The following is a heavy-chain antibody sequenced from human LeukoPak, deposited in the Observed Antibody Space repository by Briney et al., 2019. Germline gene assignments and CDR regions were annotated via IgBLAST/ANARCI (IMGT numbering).Heavy chain of an antibody. CDR2: IYYSGST. D-gene: IGHD6-6*01. J-gene: IGHJ4*02. CDR1: GGSISSYY. Sequence: PSETLSLTCTVSGGSISSYYWSWIRQPPGKGLEWIGYIYYSGSTNYNPSLKSRVTISEDTSKNQFSLKLSSVTAADTAVYYCARIAGIAARSYYFDYWGQGTLVTVCS. CDR3: ARIAGIAARSYYFDY. V-gene: IGHV4-59*08.